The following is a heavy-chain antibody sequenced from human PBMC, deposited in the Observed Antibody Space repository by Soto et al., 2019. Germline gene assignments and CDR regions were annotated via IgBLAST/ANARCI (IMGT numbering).Heavy chain of an antibody. V-gene: IGHV1-3*01. CDR1: GYTFTNYA. CDR3: ARGDYYDIHDY. Sequence: QVQLVQSGAEVKKPGASVKVSCKASGYTFTNYAMHWVRQAPGQRLEWMGWINAGNGNTKYSQKFQGRVTITRDTSASTAYMELSSLRSEDTAVYYCARGDYYDIHDYWGQGPLVTVSS. CDR2: INAGNGNT. D-gene: IGHD3-22*01. J-gene: IGHJ4*02.